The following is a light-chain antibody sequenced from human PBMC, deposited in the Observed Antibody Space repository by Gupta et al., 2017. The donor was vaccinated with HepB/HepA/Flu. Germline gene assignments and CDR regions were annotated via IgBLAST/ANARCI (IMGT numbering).Light chain of an antibody. J-gene: IGLJ2*01. Sequence: SYELTQPPSVSVSPGQTARIPCSGDALPKQYAYWYQQKPGQAPVMVIYKDSERPSGIPERFSGSSSGTTVTLTISGVQAEDEADYYCQSADSSGIVVFGGGTKLTVL. CDR2: KDS. CDR3: QSADSSGIVV. CDR1: ALPKQY. V-gene: IGLV3-25*03.